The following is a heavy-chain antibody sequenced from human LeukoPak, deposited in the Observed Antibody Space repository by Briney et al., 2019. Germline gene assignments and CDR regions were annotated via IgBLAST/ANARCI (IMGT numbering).Heavy chain of an antibody. V-gene: IGHV1-8*01. J-gene: IGHJ3*02. Sequence: ASVKVSCKASGYTFTSYDINWVRQTTGQGLEWMGWMNPNSGNTGYTQKFQGRVTMTRNTSISTAYMELSSLRSEDTAVYYCASGYCSSTSCYPGAFDIWGQGTMVTVSS. CDR1: GYTFTSYD. D-gene: IGHD2-2*01. CDR3: ASGYCSSTSCYPGAFDI. CDR2: MNPNSGNT.